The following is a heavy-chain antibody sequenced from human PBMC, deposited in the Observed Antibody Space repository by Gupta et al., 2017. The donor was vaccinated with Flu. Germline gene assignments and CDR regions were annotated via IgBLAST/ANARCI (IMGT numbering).Heavy chain of an antibody. CDR2: IWYDGSNK. V-gene: IGHV3-33*01. D-gene: IGHD1-26*01. CDR1: GFTFSSYG. J-gene: IGHJ4*02. CDR3: ARAPRVGATGYFDY. Sequence: VQPGRSLRLSCAASGFTFSSYGMHWVRQAPGKGLEWVAVIWYDGSNKYYADSVKGRFTISRDNSKNTLYLQMNSLRAEDTAVYYCARAPRVGATGYFDYWGQGTLVTVSS.